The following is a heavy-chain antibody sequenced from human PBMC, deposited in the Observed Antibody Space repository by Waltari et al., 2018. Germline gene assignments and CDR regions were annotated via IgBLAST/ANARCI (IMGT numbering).Heavy chain of an antibody. CDR2: VDPKSGGR. D-gene: IGHD1-1*01. J-gene: IGHJ6*02. CDR3: ARDRTPYNWKSYSYHSLDV. Sequence: QEQLVQSGAEVKKSGASVRVSCKASGYTFTDYFINWVRQAPGQGLEWMGWVDPKSGGRNPAPRFHGRVTLTRDTSISTVYMELTGLRSDDTAIYYCARDRTPYNWKSYSYHSLDVWGQGTTVTVSS. CDR1: GYTFTDYF. V-gene: IGHV1-2*02.